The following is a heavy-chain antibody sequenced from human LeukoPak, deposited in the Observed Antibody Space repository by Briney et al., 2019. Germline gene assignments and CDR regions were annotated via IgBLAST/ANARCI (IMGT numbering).Heavy chain of an antibody. Sequence: GGSLRLSCAASGFTFSTYSMNWVRQAPGKGLEWVSYMSTSSSTIYYADSVKGRFTISRDNAKNSLYLQMNSLRAEDTAVYYCAREMTTVTTGAFDIWGQGTMVTVSS. J-gene: IGHJ3*02. CDR2: MSTSSSTI. D-gene: IGHD4-17*01. CDR1: GFTFSTYS. V-gene: IGHV3-48*01. CDR3: AREMTTVTTGAFDI.